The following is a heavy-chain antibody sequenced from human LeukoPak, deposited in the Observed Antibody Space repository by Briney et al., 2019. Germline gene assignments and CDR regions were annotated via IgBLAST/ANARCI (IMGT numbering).Heavy chain of an antibody. Sequence: GGSLRLSCAASGFTFSSYAMHWVRQAPGKGLEWVAVISYDGSNKYYADSVKGRFTISRDNSKNTLYLQMNSLRAEDTAVYYCARDLGYYDSTEGHAVDYWGQGTLVTVSS. V-gene: IGHV3-30-3*01. CDR3: ARDLGYYDSTEGHAVDY. CDR1: GFTFSSYA. D-gene: IGHD3-22*01. CDR2: ISYDGSNK. J-gene: IGHJ4*02.